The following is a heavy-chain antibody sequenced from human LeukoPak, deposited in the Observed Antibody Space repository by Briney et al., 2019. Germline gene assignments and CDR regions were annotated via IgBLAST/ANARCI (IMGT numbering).Heavy chain of an antibody. D-gene: IGHD2-8*01. Sequence: ASVKVSCKASGYTFTGYCMHWVRQAPGQGLEWMGWINPNSGGTKYAQKFQGRVTMSRDTSISTAYIELTSLTYDDTATYFCARDEAIYNGAWKQTNWFDPWGQGTQVTVSS. J-gene: IGHJ5*02. CDR1: GYTFTGYC. CDR3: ARDEAIYNGAWKQTNWFDP. CDR2: INPNSGGT. V-gene: IGHV1-2*02.